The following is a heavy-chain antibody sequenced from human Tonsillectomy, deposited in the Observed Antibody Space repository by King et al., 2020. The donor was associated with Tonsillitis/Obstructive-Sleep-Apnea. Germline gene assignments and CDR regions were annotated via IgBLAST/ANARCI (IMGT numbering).Heavy chain of an antibody. D-gene: IGHD4-11*01. CDR2: ISYDGNNK. V-gene: IGHV3-30*04. Sequence: QLVQSGGGVVQPGRSLRLSCAASGFTFSSYAMHWVRQAPGKGLEWVAVISYDGNNKYYADSVKGRFTISRDNSKNTLYLQMNSLRAEDTAVYYCAGDRSYRKYEGWDYCDGMDVWGQGTTVTVSS. J-gene: IGHJ6*02. CDR3: AGDRSYRKYEGWDYCDGMDV. CDR1: GFTFSSYA.